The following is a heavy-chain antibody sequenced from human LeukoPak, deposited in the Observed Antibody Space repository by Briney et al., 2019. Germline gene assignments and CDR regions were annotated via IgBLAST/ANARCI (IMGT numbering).Heavy chain of an antibody. J-gene: IGHJ4*02. CDR2: INPSGGST. V-gene: IGHV1-46*01. CDR1: GYTFTGYY. Sequence: ASVKVSCKASGYTFTGYYMHWVRQAPGQGLEWMGIINPSGGSTSYAQKFQGRVTMARDMSTSTVYMELSSLRSEDTAVYYCAGLGWPGHDYWGQGTLVTVSS. D-gene: IGHD4-23*01. CDR3: AGLGWPGHDY.